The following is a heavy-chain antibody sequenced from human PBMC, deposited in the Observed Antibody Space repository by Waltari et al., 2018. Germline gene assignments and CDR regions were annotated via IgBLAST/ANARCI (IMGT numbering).Heavy chain of an antibody. V-gene: IGHV1-2*02. CDR2: INPKNGGT. J-gene: IGHJ3*02. Sequence: QVQLVQSGAEVKKPGASVKVSCKASGYTFTGYSMHWVRQAPGQGLEWMGWINPKNGGTMSAQKFQGRVTMTRDTSISIAYMELSGLRSDDTAVYYCARDWTYYSDSSGIDAFDIWGQGTMVTVSS. CDR1: GYTFTGYS. D-gene: IGHD3-22*01. CDR3: ARDWTYYSDSSGIDAFDI.